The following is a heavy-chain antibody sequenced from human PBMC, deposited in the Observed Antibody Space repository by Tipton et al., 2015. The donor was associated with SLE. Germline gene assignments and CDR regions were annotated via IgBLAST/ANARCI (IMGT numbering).Heavy chain of an antibody. V-gene: IGHV4-31*03. CDR2: IYYTGST. J-gene: IGHJ3*02. Sequence: TLSLTCTVSGGSISSRGYYWSWIRQHPGKGLEWIGYIYYTGSTYYNPSLKSRVTISVDTSKNQFSLKLHSLSAADTAVYYCAREVNTVGDSDAFDIWGQGTIVTVSP. CDR1: GGSISSRGYY. D-gene: IGHD5/OR15-5a*01. CDR3: AREVNTVGDSDAFDI.